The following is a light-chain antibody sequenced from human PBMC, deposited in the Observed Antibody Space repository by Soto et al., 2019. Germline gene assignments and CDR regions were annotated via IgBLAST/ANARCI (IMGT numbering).Light chain of an antibody. CDR2: DVS. Sequence: DIQMTQSPSSLSASVGDRVTLTCRAGQDIRNYLAWFRQKRGTAPESLLHDVSALHSGVPSKFSGGGSGTEFALTIARLQPEDFATDYCHQYYTYTTFGGGTSVDI. CDR1: QDIRNY. V-gene: IGKV1-16*02. CDR3: HQYYTYTT. J-gene: IGKJ4*01.